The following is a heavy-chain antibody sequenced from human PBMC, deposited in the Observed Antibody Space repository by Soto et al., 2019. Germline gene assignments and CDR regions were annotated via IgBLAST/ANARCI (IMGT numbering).Heavy chain of an antibody. CDR3: ARAGTPRITGTTKPEYYFDY. V-gene: IGHV4-34*01. CDR2: INHSGST. CDR1: GGSFSGYY. J-gene: IGHJ4*02. Sequence: PSETLSLTCAVYGGSFSGYYWSWIRQPPGKGLEWIGEINHSGSTNYNPSLKSRVTISVDTSKNQFSLKLSSVTAADTAVYYCARAGTPRITGTTKPEYYFDYWGQGTLVTVSS. D-gene: IGHD1-7*01.